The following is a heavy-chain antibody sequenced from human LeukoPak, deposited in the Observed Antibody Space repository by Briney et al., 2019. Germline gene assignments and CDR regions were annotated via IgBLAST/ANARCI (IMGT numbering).Heavy chain of an antibody. V-gene: IGHV3-7*03. J-gene: IGHJ3*01. D-gene: IGHD6-6*01. CDR1: GFTFSGYW. CDR2: INSDGSEG. CDR3: ARSSYSSSSSA. Sequence: GGSLRLSCAVSGFTFSGYWMSWSRQAPGKGLEWVASINSDGSEGYYADVVKGRFTISRNNAKNSLYLQINSLRAEDTAVYYCARSSYSSSSSAWGQGTMVTVSS.